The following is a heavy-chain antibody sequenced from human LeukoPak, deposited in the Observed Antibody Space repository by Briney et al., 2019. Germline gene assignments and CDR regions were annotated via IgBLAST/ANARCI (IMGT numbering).Heavy chain of an antibody. CDR3: ARVRLVGYDILTGYYSFDY. Sequence: PSQTLSLNXTVSGSSISTYSWSWIRQPPGKGLEWIGYIYYSGNTNYNPSLKSRVTISVDTSKNQFSLKLSSVTAADTAVYYCARVRLVGYDILTGYYSFDYWGQGTLVTVSS. CDR1: GSSISTYS. V-gene: IGHV4-59*01. CDR2: IYYSGNT. D-gene: IGHD3-9*01. J-gene: IGHJ4*02.